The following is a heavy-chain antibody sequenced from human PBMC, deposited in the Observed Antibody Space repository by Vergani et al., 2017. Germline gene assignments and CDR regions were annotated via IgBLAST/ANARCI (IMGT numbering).Heavy chain of an antibody. D-gene: IGHD3-16*02. Sequence: QVQLQESGPGLVKPPGTLSLPCAVSGDSISSNNCWTWVRQPPGKGLEWIGYIYYSGSTYYNSSLKSRVTISVDTSKNQFSLTLRSVTAADTAVYYCARDSNGGVRYRPFAFDIWGQGAMVAVSS. J-gene: IGHJ3*02. V-gene: IGHV4-4*03. CDR3: ARDSNGGVRYRPFAFDI. CDR1: GDSISSNNC. CDR2: IYYSGST.